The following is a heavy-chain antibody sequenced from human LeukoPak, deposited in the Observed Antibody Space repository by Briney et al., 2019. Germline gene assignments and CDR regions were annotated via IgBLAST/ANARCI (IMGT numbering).Heavy chain of an antibody. CDR2: ISGSGGST. J-gene: IGHJ4*02. V-gene: IGHV3-23*01. CDR1: GFTFSSYA. CDR3: ARAHDSSGYWFY. Sequence: GGSLRLSRAASGFTFSSYAMSWVRQAPGKGLEWVSAISGSGGSTYYADSVKGRFTISRENSKNTLYLQMNSLRAEDTAVYYCARAHDSSGYWFYWGQGTLVTVSS. D-gene: IGHD3-22*01.